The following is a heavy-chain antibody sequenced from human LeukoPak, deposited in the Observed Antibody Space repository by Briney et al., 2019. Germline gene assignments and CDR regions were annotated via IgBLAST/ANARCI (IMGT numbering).Heavy chain of an antibody. CDR1: GGSFSGYY. V-gene: IGHV4-34*01. CDR3: ARGFLTTVNY. CDR2: INHSGST. J-gene: IGHJ4*02. D-gene: IGHD4-17*01. Sequence: SETLSLTCAVYGGSFSGYYWSWIRQPPGKGLEWIGEINHSGSTNYNPSLKSRVTTSVDTSKNQFSLKLSSVTAADTAVYYCARGFLTTVNYWGQGTLVTVSS.